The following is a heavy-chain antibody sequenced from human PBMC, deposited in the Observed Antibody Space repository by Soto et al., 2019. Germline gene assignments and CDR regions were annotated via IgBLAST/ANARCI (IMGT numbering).Heavy chain of an antibody. J-gene: IGHJ6*02. Sequence: QVQLVQSGAEVKKPGSSVKVSCKASGGTFSSYAISWVRQAPGQGLEWMGGIIPIFGTANYAQKFQGRVTITADESTSTAYMELSSLRSEDTAVYYCALSGYDYPYYYYYGMDVWGQRTTVTVSS. V-gene: IGHV1-69*01. CDR3: ALSGYDYPYYYYYGMDV. D-gene: IGHD5-12*01. CDR1: GGTFSSYA. CDR2: IIPIFGTA.